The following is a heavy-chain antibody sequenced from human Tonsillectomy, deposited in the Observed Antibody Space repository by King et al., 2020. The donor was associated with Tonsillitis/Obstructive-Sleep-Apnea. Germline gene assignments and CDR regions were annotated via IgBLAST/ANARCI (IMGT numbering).Heavy chain of an antibody. CDR2: ISGDGGST. CDR1: GFTFDDYA. D-gene: IGHD3-10*01. V-gene: IGHV3-43*02. CDR3: VKDISYFGSGGYFNY. Sequence: VQLVESGGGVVQPGGSLRLSCAASGFTFDDYAMHWVRQAPGKGLEWVSLISGDGGSTYYADSVKGRFTLSRDNSKNSLYLQMNSLRTEDTALYYCVKDISYFGSGGYFNYWGQGTLVTVSS. J-gene: IGHJ4*02.